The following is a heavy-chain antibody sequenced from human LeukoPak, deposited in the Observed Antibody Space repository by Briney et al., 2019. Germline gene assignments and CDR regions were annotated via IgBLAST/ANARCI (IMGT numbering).Heavy chain of an antibody. D-gene: IGHD2-2*01. Sequence: GGSLRLSCAVSGVTFSKAWMSCVRQAPGKGLEWVGRIKSKTDGGTTDYAAPVEGRFTISRDDSKSTLYLQMSSLKTEDTAMYYCTTDLRGAYCRTTSCTVDYWGQGTLVTVSS. V-gene: IGHV3-15*01. CDR2: IKSKTDGGTT. CDR1: GVTFSKAW. CDR3: TTDLRGAYCRTTSCTVDY. J-gene: IGHJ4*02.